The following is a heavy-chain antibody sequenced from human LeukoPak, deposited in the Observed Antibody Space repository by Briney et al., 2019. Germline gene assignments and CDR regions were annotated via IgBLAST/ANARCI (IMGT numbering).Heavy chain of an antibody. V-gene: IGHV3-74*01. Sequence: QAGGSLRLSCAASGFTFSSYWMHWVRQAPGKGLVWVSRISTDGSSTNSADSVKGRLTISRDNAKNTLYLQMNSLRAEDTAVYYCVRVYSSSSGRAFDMWGQGTMVTVSP. J-gene: IGHJ3*02. CDR2: ISTDGSST. D-gene: IGHD6-6*01. CDR1: GFTFSSYW. CDR3: VRVYSSSSGRAFDM.